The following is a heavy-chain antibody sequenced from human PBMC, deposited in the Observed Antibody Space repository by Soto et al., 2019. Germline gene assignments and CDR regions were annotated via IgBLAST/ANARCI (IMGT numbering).Heavy chain of an antibody. CDR3: ARRYGSFFDI. CDR2: IYYSGST. Sequence: TLFLICTVSGGAISGYYLSWIRQPPGKGLEWIGYIYYSGSTNYNPSLKSRVTISVDTSKNQFSLKLSSVTAADTAVYYCARRYGSFFDIWGQGTMVT. V-gene: IGHV4-59*08. D-gene: IGHD3-10*01. J-gene: IGHJ3*02. CDR1: GGAISGYY.